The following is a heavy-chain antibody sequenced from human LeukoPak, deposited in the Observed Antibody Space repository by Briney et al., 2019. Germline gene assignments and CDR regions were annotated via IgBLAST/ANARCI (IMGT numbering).Heavy chain of an antibody. D-gene: IGHD6-19*01. J-gene: IGHJ3*02. CDR3: ARDIGSGWYAPRAFDI. Sequence: PSETLSLTCTVSGGSISSYYWSWIRQPPGKGLEWIGYIYYSGSTNYNPSLKSRVTISVDTSKNQFSLKLSSVTAADTAVYYCARDIGSGWYAPRAFDIWGQGTMVTVSS. V-gene: IGHV4-59*01. CDR2: IYYSGST. CDR1: GGSISSYY.